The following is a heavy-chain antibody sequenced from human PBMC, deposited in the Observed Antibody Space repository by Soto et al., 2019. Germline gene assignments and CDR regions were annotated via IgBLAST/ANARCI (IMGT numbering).Heavy chain of an antibody. J-gene: IGHJ1*01. Sequence: SETLSLTYTVSGGSISSGDYYWSWIRQPPGKGLEWIGYIYYSGSTYYNPSLKSRVTISVDTSKNQFSLKLSSVTAADTAVYYCARVGYYDSSGYSAPNKYFQHWGQGTLVTVS. CDR1: GGSISSGDYY. CDR3: ARVGYYDSSGYSAPNKYFQH. V-gene: IGHV4-30-4*01. CDR2: IYYSGST. D-gene: IGHD3-22*01.